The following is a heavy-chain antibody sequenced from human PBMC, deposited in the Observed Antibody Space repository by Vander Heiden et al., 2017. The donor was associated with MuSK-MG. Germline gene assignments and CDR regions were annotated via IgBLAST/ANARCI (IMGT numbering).Heavy chain of an antibody. CDR2: IYHSGST. D-gene: IGHD3-10*01. J-gene: IGHJ4*02. V-gene: IGHV4-4*02. Sequence: LQPPGKGLEWIGEIYHSGSTNYNPSLKSRVTISVDKSKNQFSLKLSSGTAAETAVYYWARPLWNTDDYGAGSSQSDYWCQGTMVTVSS. CDR3: ARPLWNTDDYGAGSSQSDY.